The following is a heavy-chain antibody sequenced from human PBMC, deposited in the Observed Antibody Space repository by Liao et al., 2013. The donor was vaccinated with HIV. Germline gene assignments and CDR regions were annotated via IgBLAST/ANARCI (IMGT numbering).Heavy chain of an antibody. V-gene: IGHV4-34*01. D-gene: IGHD4-23*01. CDR1: GTSIRGYY. CDR3: ARDLPVVSRRFDY. Sequence: QVNLQQWGTGVLKPSETLSLTCAVYGTSIRGYYWSWIRQPPGKGLEWIGNIYYSGSTYYNPSLKSRVTISVDTSKNQFSLKLSSVTAADTAVYYCARDLPVVSRRFDYWGQGTLVTVSS. CDR2: IYYSGST. J-gene: IGHJ4*02.